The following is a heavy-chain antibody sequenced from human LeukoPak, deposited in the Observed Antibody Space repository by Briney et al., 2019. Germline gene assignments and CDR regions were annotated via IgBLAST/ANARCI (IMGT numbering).Heavy chain of an antibody. D-gene: IGHD2-2*01. CDR2: IYTSGST. J-gene: IGHJ3*02. CDR1: GGSISSYY. CDR3: AREDIVVVPAAITAFDI. V-gene: IGHV4-4*07. Sequence: ETLSLTCTVSGGSISSYYWSWIRQPAGKGLEWIGRIYTSGSTNYNPSLKSRVTMSVDTSKNQFSLKLSSVTAADTAVYYCAREDIVVVPAAITAFDIWGQGTMVTVSS.